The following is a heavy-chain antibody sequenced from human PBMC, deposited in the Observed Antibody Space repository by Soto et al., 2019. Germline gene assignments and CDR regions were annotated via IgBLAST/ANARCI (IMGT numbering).Heavy chain of an antibody. D-gene: IGHD2-15*01. CDR2: INPNSGGT. V-gene: IGHV1-2*04. Sequence: ASVKVSCKASGYTFTGYYMHWVLQAPGQGLERMGWINPNSGGTNYAQKFQGWVTMTRDTSISTAYMELSRLRSDDTAVYYCARDGCSGGSCYRLHYYYGMDVWGQGTTVTVSS. CDR3: ARDGCSGGSCYRLHYYYGMDV. CDR1: GYTFTGYY. J-gene: IGHJ6*02.